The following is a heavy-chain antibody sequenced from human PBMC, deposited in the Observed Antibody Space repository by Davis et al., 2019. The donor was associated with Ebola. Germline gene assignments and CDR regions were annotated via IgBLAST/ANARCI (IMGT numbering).Heavy chain of an antibody. CDR1: GGPFNGYY. Sequence: SETLSLTCTVHGGPFNGYYWSWIRQPPGKGLEWIAEIDHSGSTNYNPSLKSRVTISVDTSKNQFSLKLSSVTAADTAVYYCASGGRYNWNYYYYYGMDVWGQGTTVTVSS. CDR2: IDHSGST. V-gene: IGHV4-34*01. J-gene: IGHJ6*02. CDR3: ASGGRYNWNYYYYYGMDV. D-gene: IGHD1-20*01.